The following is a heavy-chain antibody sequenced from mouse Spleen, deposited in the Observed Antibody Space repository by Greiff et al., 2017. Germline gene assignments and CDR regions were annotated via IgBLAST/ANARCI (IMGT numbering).Heavy chain of an antibody. Sequence: EVQLVESGGGLVKPGGSLKLSCAASGFTFSDYVMHWVRQTPEKGLEWVAYISSGSSTIYYADTVKGRFTISRDNAKNTLFLQMTSLRYEDTTMYYCARPEITTLFAYWGQGTLVTVSA. CDR3: ARPEITTLFAY. D-gene: IGHD2-4*01. V-gene: IGHV5-17*01. J-gene: IGHJ3*01. CDR2: ISSGSSTI. CDR1: GFTFSDYV.